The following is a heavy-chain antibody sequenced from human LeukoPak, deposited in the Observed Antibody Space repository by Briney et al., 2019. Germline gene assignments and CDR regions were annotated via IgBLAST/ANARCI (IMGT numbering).Heavy chain of an antibody. CDR3: ARDGTAPGLYFDL. CDR2: IRQDGGEE. V-gene: IGHV3-7*01. CDR1: GFTFSDYW. J-gene: IGHJ4*01. D-gene: IGHD6-13*01. Sequence: GGSLRLSCAVSGFTFSDYWMNWVRQAPGKGLEWVASIRQDGGEESYVDSVKGRFTISRDNTKNSLYLQMSSLRAEDTAVYYCARDGTAPGLYFDLWGQGTLVTVS.